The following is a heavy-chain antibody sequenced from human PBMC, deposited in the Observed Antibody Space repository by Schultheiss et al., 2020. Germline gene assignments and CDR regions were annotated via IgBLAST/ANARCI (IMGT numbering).Heavy chain of an antibody. CDR1: GFTFSSYA. V-gene: IGHV3-23*01. Sequence: GGSLRLSCAASGFTFSSYAMSWVRQAPGKGLEWVSAISGSGGITYYADSVKGRFTISRDNSKNTLYLQMNSLRAEDTAVYYCAKDRKYSSSSDWFDPWGQGTLVTVSS. CDR2: ISGSGGIT. D-gene: IGHD6-6*01. CDR3: AKDRKYSSSSDWFDP. J-gene: IGHJ5*02.